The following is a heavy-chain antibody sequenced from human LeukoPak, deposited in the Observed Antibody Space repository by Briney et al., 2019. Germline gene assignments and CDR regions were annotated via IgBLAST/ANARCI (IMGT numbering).Heavy chain of an antibody. CDR2: IYYSGST. J-gene: IGHJ5*02. V-gene: IGHV4-59*08. Sequence: SETLSLTCTVSGGSLSSYYWSWIRQPPGKGLEWIGYIYYSGSTNYNPSLKSRVTISVDTSKNQFSLRLSSVTAADTAVYYCARLSRGFDVRLDPWGQGTLVTVSS. D-gene: IGHD3-10*01. CDR3: ARLSRGFDVRLDP. CDR1: GGSLSSYY.